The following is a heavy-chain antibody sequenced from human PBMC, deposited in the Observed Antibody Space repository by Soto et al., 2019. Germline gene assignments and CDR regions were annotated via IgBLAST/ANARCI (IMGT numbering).Heavy chain of an antibody. CDR1: GGSISEKY. CDR3: VASLAASGLNWLDP. D-gene: IGHD6-13*01. CDR2: IFANGHT. Sequence: NPSETLSLTCIVSGGSISEKYWNWVRQPPGKGLEWIGLIFANGHTDYNPSLKSRVTMSVDASKNQFSLRLTSMTAADTAVYYCVASLAASGLNWLDPWGRGTLVTLSS. V-gene: IGHV4-4*07. J-gene: IGHJ5*02.